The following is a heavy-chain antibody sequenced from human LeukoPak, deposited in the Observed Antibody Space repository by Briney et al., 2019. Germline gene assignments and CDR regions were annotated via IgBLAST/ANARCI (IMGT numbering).Heavy chain of an antibody. CDR2: IKSKVNGETI. V-gene: IGHV3-15*01. D-gene: IGHD3-3*01. CDR3: ATGGYYLDY. J-gene: IGHJ4*02. Sequence: GGSLRLSCAASGFTVSSNYMSWVRQAPGKGLDWVGRIKSKVNGETIEYAAPVKGRFTISRDDSKSTVYLQMNSLKIEDTAVYYCATGGYYLDYWGQGTLVTVSS. CDR1: GFTVSSNY.